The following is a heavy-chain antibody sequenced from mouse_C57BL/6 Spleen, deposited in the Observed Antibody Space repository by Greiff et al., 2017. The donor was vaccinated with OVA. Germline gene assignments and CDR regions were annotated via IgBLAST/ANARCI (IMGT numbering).Heavy chain of an antibody. V-gene: IGHV1-55*01. CDR2: IYPGSGST. J-gene: IGHJ1*03. Sequence: QVQLQKPGAELVKPGASVKMSCKASGYTFTSYWITWVKQRPGQGLEWIGDIYPGSGSTNYNEKFKSKATLTVDTSSSTAYMQLSSLTSEDSAVYYCAPYYYGSSGYWYFDVWGTGTTVTVSS. D-gene: IGHD1-1*01. CDR3: APYYYGSSGYWYFDV. CDR1: GYTFTSYW.